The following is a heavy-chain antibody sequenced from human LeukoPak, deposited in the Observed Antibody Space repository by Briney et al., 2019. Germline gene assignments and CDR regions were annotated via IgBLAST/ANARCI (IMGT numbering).Heavy chain of an antibody. CDR3: ARRWSSGWHYYFDY. J-gene: IGHJ4*02. CDR1: GGSISSSSYY. V-gene: IGHV4-39*07. Sequence: SETLSLTCTVSGGSISSSSYYWGWIRQPPGKGLEWIGSIYYSGSTYYNPSLKSRVTISADTSKNQFSLKLSSVTAADTAVYYCARRWSSGWHYYFDYWGQGTLVTVSS. CDR2: IYYSGST. D-gene: IGHD6-19*01.